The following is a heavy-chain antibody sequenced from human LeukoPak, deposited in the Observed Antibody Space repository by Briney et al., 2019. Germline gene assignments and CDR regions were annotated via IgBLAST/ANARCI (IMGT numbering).Heavy chain of an antibody. CDR2: ISGSGGST. CDR3: AKPLIPVAGPLYFAY. V-gene: IGHV3-23*01. D-gene: IGHD6-19*01. J-gene: IGHJ4*02. CDR1: GFTFSTYA. Sequence: GGSLRLSCAASGFTFSTYAMSWVRQAPGKGLEWVSGISGSGGSTFYADSVKGRFTVSRDNSKNTLYLQMNSLRAEDTAVYYCAKPLIPVAGPLYFAYWGQGTLVTVSS.